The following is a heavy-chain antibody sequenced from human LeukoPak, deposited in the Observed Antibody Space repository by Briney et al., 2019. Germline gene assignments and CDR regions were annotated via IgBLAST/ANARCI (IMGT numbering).Heavy chain of an antibody. J-gene: IGHJ6*04. V-gene: IGHV4-39*01. CDR3: ARHPLRSSGGV. D-gene: IGHD3-16*01. CDR1: GGSISSGSYY. CDR2: MNDYGST. Sequence: SQTLSLTCTVSGGSISSGSYYWSWIRQPPGKGLEWIGEMNDYGSTYYNPSLKSRVTISVDTSKNQFSLKLSSVTAADTAVYYCARHPLRSSGGVWAKGTTVTISS.